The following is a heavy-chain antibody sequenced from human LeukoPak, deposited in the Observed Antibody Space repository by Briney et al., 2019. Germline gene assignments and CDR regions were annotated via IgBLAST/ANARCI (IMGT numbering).Heavy chain of an antibody. V-gene: IGHV4-39*01. CDR3: ARCGYSYGYWANYYYYMDV. J-gene: IGHJ6*03. Sequence: TSETLSLTCTVSGGSISSSSYYWGWIRQPPVKGLEWIGSIYYSGSTYYNPSLKSRVTISVDTSKNQFSLKLSSVTAADTAVYYCARCGYSYGYWANYYYYMDVWGKGTTVTISS. D-gene: IGHD5-18*01. CDR1: GGSISSSSYY. CDR2: IYYSGST.